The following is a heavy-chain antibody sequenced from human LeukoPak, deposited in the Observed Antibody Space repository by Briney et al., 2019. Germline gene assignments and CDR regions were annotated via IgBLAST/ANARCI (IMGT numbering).Heavy chain of an antibody. J-gene: IGHJ6*03. V-gene: IGHV3-21*01. Sequence: GGSLRLSCAASGFTFSSYTMNWVRQAPGKGLEWVSSISSSSSYIYYADSVKGRFTISRDNAKNSLYLQMNSLRTEDTAVYYCARNTLCAVYYDYYMDVWGKGTTVSVSS. CDR3: ARNTLCAVYYDYYMDV. D-gene: IGHD4-11*01. CDR1: GFTFSSYT. CDR2: ISSSSSYI.